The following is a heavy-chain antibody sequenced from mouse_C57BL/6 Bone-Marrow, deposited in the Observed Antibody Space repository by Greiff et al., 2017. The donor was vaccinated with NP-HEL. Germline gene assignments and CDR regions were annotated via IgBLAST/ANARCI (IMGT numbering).Heavy chain of an antibody. CDR3: ARSIYYDYADDPFYAMDY. CDR2: IRNKANGYTT. J-gene: IGHJ4*01. Sequence: EVKLVESGGGLVQPGGSLSLSCAASGFTFTNYYMSWVRQPPGKALEWLGFIRNKANGYTTEYSASVKGRFTISRDTSQSILYLQMNALRAEDSATYYCARSIYYDYADDPFYAMDYWGQGTSVTVSS. V-gene: IGHV7-3*01. CDR1: GFTFTNYY. D-gene: IGHD2-4*01.